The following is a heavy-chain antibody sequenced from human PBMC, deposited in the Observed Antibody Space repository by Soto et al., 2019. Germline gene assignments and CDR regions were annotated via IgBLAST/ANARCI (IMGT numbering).Heavy chain of an antibody. J-gene: IGHJ5*02. CDR3: ARDRSGRKNWFDP. CDR1: GYTFTGYY. D-gene: IGHD2-15*01. V-gene: IGHV1-2*02. Sequence: ASVKVSCKASGYTFTGYYMHWVRQAPGQGLEWMGWINPNSGGTNYAQKFQGRVTMTRDTSISTAYMELGRLRSDDTAVYYCARDRSGRKNWFDPWGQGTLVTVSS. CDR2: INPNSGGT.